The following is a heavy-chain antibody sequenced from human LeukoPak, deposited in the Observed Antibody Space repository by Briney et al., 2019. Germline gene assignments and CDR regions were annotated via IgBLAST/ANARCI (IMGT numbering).Heavy chain of an antibody. CDR2: ISGSGGST. CDR3: AKDRSCTGSSCNVGS. Sequence: PGGSLRLSCAASGITVSSNYMSWVRQAPGKGLEWVSAISGSGGSTYYADSVKGRFTISRDNSKNTLFLQMNSLRAEDTAVYYCAKDRSCTGSSCNVGSWGQGTMVTVSS. J-gene: IGHJ3*01. D-gene: IGHD2-2*01. V-gene: IGHV3-23*01. CDR1: GITVSSNY.